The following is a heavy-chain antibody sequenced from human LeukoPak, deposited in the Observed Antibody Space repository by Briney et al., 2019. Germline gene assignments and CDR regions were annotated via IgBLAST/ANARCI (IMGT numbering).Heavy chain of an antibody. Sequence: SVKVSCKASGCTFSSYAISLVRLAPGPGMEWMGGFIPIFGTANYSQTFHGRVTITVDKSTSTAYMELCSLRSEDTAVYYCASKYCSGGSCSNGGPFFDYWGQGTLVTVSS. CDR3: ASKYCSGGSCSNGGPFFDY. J-gene: IGHJ4*02. D-gene: IGHD2-15*01. V-gene: IGHV1-69*06. CDR1: GCTFSSYA. CDR2: FIPIFGTA.